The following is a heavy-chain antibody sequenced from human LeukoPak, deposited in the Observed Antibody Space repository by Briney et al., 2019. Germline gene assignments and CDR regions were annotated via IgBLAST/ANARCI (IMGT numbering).Heavy chain of an antibody. CDR2: IYYSGST. CDR1: GGSISSYY. V-gene: IGHV4-59*01. D-gene: IGHD6-13*01. J-gene: IGHJ3*02. Sequence: PSEALPLTCTVSGGSISSYYWSWIRQPPGKGLEWIGYIYYSGSTNYNPSLKSRVTISVDTSKNQFSLKLSSVTAADTAVYYCARDLVAAAPHNDAFDIWGQGTMVTVSS. CDR3: ARDLVAAAPHNDAFDI.